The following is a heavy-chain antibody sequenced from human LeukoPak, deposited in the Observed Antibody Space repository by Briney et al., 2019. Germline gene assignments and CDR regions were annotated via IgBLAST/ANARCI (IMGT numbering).Heavy chain of an antibody. CDR3: ARDPEGSGCYFDY. J-gene: IGHJ4*02. D-gene: IGHD6-19*01. CDR2: INPSGGST. V-gene: IGHV1-46*01. CDR1: GYTFTSFY. Sequence: GASVKVSCKASGYTFTSFYMHWVRQAPGQGLEWMGIINPSGGSTSYAQKFQGRVTMTRDTSTSMVYMELTGLRSEDTAVYYCARDPEGSGCYFDYWGQGTLVTVSS.